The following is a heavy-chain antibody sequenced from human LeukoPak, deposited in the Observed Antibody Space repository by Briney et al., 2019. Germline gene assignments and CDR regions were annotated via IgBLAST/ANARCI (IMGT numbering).Heavy chain of an antibody. Sequence: GGSLRLSCAASGFTFSNYAMHWVRQAPGKGLEWVAVISYDGSNKYYADSVKGRFTISRDNSKNTLYLQMNSLRAEDTAVYYCAKGTMVRGVTIDYWGQGTLVTVSS. D-gene: IGHD3-10*01. CDR1: GFTFSNYA. J-gene: IGHJ4*02. CDR3: AKGTMVRGVTIDY. CDR2: ISYDGSNK. V-gene: IGHV3-30-3*01.